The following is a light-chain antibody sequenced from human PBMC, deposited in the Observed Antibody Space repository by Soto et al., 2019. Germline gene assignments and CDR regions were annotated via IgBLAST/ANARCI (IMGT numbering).Light chain of an antibody. V-gene: IGKV3-15*01. CDR1: QILSSSY. CDR3: QQYQNWPLIN. Sequence: MTHSPSSLSASVLDRATLSFRASQILSSSYLAWYQQKPGQTPRLLIYGASIRATGIPDRFSGSGSGTEFTLTISSLQSEDFADYYCQQYQNWPLINFGQGTRLEIK. CDR2: GAS. J-gene: IGKJ5*01.